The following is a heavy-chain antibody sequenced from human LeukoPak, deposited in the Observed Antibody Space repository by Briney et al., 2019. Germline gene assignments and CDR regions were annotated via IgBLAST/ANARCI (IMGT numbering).Heavy chain of an antibody. V-gene: IGHV3-53*01. CDR2: IYSGGST. J-gene: IGHJ4*02. CDR3: AGESGPFDY. CDR1: GFTVSSNY. Sequence: GGSLTLSCAASGFTVSSNYMSWVRQAPGKGLEWVSVIYSGGSTYYADSVKGRFTISRDNSKNTLYLQMNSLRAEDTAVYYCAGESGPFDYWGQGTLVTVSS. D-gene: IGHD3-3*01.